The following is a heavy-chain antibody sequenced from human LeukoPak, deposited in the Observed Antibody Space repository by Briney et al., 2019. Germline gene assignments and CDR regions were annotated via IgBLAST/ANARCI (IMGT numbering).Heavy chain of an antibody. J-gene: IGHJ6*02. Sequence: GRSLRLSCAASGFTFSSYGMHWVRQAPGKGLEWVAVIWYDGSNKYYADSVKGRFTISRDNSKNTLYLQMNSLRAEDTAVYYCARDSLHGPYYYYYGMDVWGQGTTVTVSS. CDR1: GFTFSSYG. V-gene: IGHV3-33*01. CDR3: ARDSLHGPYYYYYGMDV. CDR2: IWYDGSNK.